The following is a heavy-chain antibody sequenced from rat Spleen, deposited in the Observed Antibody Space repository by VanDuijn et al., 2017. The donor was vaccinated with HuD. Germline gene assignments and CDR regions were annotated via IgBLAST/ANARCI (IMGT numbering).Heavy chain of an antibody. CDR2: ISTGGGTT. J-gene: IGHJ2*01. CDR3: TTGIQPRH. Sequence: EVKLVESGGGLVQPGRSLKLSCAASGFTFSDYNMAWVRQAPKKGLEWVAYISTGGGTTYYRDSVKGRFTISRDDAKSTLYLQMDSLRSEDTATYYCTTGIQPRHWGQGVMVTVSS. V-gene: IGHV5-27*01. D-gene: IGHD1-5*01. CDR1: GFTFSDYN.